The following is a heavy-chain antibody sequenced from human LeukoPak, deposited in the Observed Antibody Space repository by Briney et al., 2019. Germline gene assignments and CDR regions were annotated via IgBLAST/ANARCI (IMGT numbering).Heavy chain of an antibody. D-gene: IGHD1-26*01. CDR3: FPMGGRIVGATDDAFDI. J-gene: IGHJ3*02. CDR2: IYYSGST. CDR1: GGSISSGSYY. V-gene: IGHV4-39*07. Sequence: SETLSLTCTVSGGSISSGSYYWGWIRQPPGKGLEWIGSIYYSGSTYYNPSLKSRVTISVDTSKNQFSLKLSSVTAADTAVYYCFPMGGRIVGATDDAFDIWGQGTMVTVSS.